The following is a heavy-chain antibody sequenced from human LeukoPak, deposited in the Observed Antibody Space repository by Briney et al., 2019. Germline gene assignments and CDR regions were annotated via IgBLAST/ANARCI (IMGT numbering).Heavy chain of an antibody. CDR3: ARGIISGWFYDAFDI. D-gene: IGHD6-19*01. Sequence: SQTLSLTCTVSGGSISSGSYYWSWIRQPAGKGLEWIGRIYTSGSTNYNPSLKSRVTISVDTSKNQFSLKLSSVTAADTAVYYCARGIISGWFYDAFDIWGQGTMVTVSS. J-gene: IGHJ3*02. CDR2: IYTSGST. V-gene: IGHV4-61*02. CDR1: GGSISSGSYY.